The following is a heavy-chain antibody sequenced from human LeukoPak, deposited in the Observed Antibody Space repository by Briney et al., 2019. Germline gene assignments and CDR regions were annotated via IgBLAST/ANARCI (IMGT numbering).Heavy chain of an antibody. Sequence: GGSLRLSCAASGFTFSNAWMSWVRQAPGKGLEWVSYISSSGSTIYYADSVKGRFTISRDNAKNSLYLQMNSLRAEDTAVYYCARDWRYYDSSGYYHWGQGTLVTVSS. D-gene: IGHD3-22*01. CDR3: ARDWRYYDSSGYYH. CDR1: GFTFSNAW. V-gene: IGHV3-11*01. J-gene: IGHJ5*02. CDR2: ISSSGSTI.